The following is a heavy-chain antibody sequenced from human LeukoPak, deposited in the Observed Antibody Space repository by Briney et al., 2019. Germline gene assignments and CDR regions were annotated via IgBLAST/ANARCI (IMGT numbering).Heavy chain of an antibody. D-gene: IGHD3-22*01. J-gene: IGHJ4*02. CDR3: ARDQDYYDSSGLDY. Sequence: PGGSLRLSCAASGFTFSSYWMSWVRQAPGKGLEWVANIKQDGSEKYYVDSVKGRFTTSRDNAKNSLYLQMNSLRAEDTAVYYCARDQDYYDSSGLDYWGQGTLVTVSS. CDR1: GFTFSSYW. CDR2: IKQDGSEK. V-gene: IGHV3-7*01.